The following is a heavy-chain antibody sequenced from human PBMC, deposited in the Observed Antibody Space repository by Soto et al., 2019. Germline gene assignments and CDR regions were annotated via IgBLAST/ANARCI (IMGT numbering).Heavy chain of an antibody. CDR1: GVSVSSGSFY. V-gene: IGHV4-61*01. CDR2: GSYSGTT. Sequence: DTLSLTCTVSGVSVSSGSFYWAWIRQPPGKGLEWIGFGSYSGTTNYKPSLKSRVTISVDTSRSQISLKVSSLTAADTAVYYCGRGATGTQYDYWGQGTLDTVSS. D-gene: IGHD3-10*01. CDR3: GRGATGTQYDY. J-gene: IGHJ4*02.